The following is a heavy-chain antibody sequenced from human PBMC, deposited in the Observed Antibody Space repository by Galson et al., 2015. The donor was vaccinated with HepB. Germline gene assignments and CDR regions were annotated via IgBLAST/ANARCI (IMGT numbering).Heavy chain of an antibody. CDR2: ISSSSSYI. CDR1: GYTFSSYS. CDR3: ARDVIGGSKYYYYGMDV. V-gene: IGHV3-21*01. J-gene: IGHJ6*02. D-gene: IGHD2-15*01. Sequence: SLRLSCAASGYTFSSYSMNWVRQAPGKGLEWVSSISSSSSYIYYADSVKGRFTISRDNAKNSLYLQMNSLRAEDTAVYYCARDVIGGSKYYYYGMDVWGQGTTVTVSS.